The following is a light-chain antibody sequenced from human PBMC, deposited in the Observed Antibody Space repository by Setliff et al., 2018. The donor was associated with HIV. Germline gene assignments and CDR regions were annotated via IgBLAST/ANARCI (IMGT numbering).Light chain of an antibody. CDR2: DVT. V-gene: IGLV2-11*01. CDR3: SSFAGRLHV. CDR1: SSDVGSYNY. J-gene: IGLJ1*01. Sequence: QSALTQPRSVSGSPGQSVTIPCTGTSSDVGSYNYVTWYQQHPGKVPKLMIYDVTRRPSGVPDRFSGSRYGNTASLTISGLQAEDEADYYCSSFAGRLHVFGTGTKVTVL.